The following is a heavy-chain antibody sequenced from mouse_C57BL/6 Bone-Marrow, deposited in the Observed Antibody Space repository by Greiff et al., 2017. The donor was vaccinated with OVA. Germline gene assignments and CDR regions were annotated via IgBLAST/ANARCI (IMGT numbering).Heavy chain of an antibody. D-gene: IGHD1-1*01. Sequence: EVQRVESGGGLVQSGRSLRLSCATSGFTFSDFYMEWVRQAPGKGLEWIAASRNKANDYTTEYSASVKGRFIVSRDTSQSILYLQMNALRAEDTAIYYCARDADSGSSFPYWYFDVWGTGTTVTVSS. CDR1: GFTFSDFY. CDR3: ARDADSGSSFPYWYFDV. V-gene: IGHV7-1*01. CDR2: SRNKANDYTT. J-gene: IGHJ1*03.